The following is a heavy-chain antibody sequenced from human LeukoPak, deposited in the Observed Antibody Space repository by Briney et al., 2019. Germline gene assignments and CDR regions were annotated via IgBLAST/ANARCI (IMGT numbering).Heavy chain of an antibody. V-gene: IGHV5-51*01. J-gene: IGHJ2*01. D-gene: IGHD4-23*01. CDR2: FSVGNSET. CDR1: GYHFANYW. Sequence: GESLKTSCQGLGYHFANYWFAWVRQIPGKGLEWMGIFSVGNSETRYSPSFQGQVSISPDKFLGTTYLQWSSLTRSDTAMYYCARIPGGKIDWYFDLWGRGTLVTVSS. CDR3: ARIPGGKIDWYFDL.